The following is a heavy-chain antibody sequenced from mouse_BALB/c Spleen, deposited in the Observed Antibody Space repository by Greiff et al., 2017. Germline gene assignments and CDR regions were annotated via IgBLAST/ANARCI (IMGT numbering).Heavy chain of an antibody. Sequence: LEESGPGLVAPSQSLSITCTVSGFSLTSYGVSWVRQPPGKGLEWLGVIWGDGSTNYHSALISRLSISKDNSKSQVFLKLNSLQTDDTATYYCAKGGNTTVVAGDAMDYWGQGTSVTVSS. CDR3: AKGGNTTVVAGDAMDY. CDR1: GFSLTSYG. J-gene: IGHJ4*01. CDR2: IWGDGST. D-gene: IGHD1-1*01. V-gene: IGHV2-3*01.